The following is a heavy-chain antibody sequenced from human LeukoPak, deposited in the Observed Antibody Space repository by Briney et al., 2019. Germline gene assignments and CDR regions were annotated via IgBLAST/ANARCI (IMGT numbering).Heavy chain of an antibody. CDR3: ARAGEWLDPYYYYMDV. Sequence: GESLKISCKGSGYSFTSYWIGWVRQMPGKGLEWMGIIYPGDSDTRYSPSFQGQVTISADKSISTAYLQWSSLKASDTAMYYCARAGEWLDPYYYYMDVWGKRTTVTVSS. CDR1: GYSFTSYW. J-gene: IGHJ6*03. CDR2: IYPGDSDT. V-gene: IGHV5-51*01. D-gene: IGHD6-19*01.